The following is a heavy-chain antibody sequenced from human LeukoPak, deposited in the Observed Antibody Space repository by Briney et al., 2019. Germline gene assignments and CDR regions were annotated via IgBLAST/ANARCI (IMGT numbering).Heavy chain of an antibody. CDR2: IYHSGST. D-gene: IGHD1-26*01. J-gene: IGHJ4*02. V-gene: IGHV4-39*01. Sequence: SETLSLTCTVSGGSISSSSYYWGWLRQPPGTGLGWIGSIYHSGSTYYNPSLKSRVTISVDTSKNQFSLKLSSVTAADTAVYYCTRQGSGSYDYWGQGTLVTVSS. CDR3: TRQGSGSYDY. CDR1: GGSISSSSYY.